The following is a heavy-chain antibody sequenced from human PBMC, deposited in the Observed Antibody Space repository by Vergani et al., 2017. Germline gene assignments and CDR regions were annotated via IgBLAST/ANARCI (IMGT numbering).Heavy chain of an antibody. CDR1: GGSISSGSYY. D-gene: IGHD4-17*01. V-gene: IGHV4-61*02. Sequence: QVQLQESGPGLVKPSQTLSLTCTVSGGSISSGSYYWSWIRQPAGKGLEWIGRIYTSGSTNYNPPLKSRVTISVDTSKNQFSLKLSSVTAADTAVYYCARDGEYGDSAFDAFDIWGQGTMVTVSS. CDR3: ARDGEYGDSAFDAFDI. CDR2: IYTSGST. J-gene: IGHJ3*02.